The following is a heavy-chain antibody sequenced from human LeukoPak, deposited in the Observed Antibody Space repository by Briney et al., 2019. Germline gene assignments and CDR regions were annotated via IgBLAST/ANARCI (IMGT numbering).Heavy chain of an antibody. Sequence: PGGSLRLSCEVSGFIFSYYGMNWVRQAPGKGLEWVSGISANGAKTYYADSVKGRFTISRDNSKNTQSLQMNSPRAEDTALYYCAKGWSVTMVMAAPGDWGQGALVTVSS. V-gene: IGHV3-23*01. CDR3: AKGWSVTMVMAAPGD. CDR2: ISANGAKT. J-gene: IGHJ4*02. CDR1: GFIFSYYG. D-gene: IGHD3-10*01.